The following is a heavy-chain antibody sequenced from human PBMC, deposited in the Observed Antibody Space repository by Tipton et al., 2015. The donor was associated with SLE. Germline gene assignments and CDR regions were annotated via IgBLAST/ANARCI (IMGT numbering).Heavy chain of an antibody. V-gene: IGHV3-15*01. CDR1: GFTFSNAW. CDR3: TTSEPTVTTDYYYMDV. J-gene: IGHJ6*03. D-gene: IGHD4-17*01. Sequence: SLRLSCAASGFTFSNAWMSWVRQAPGKGLEWVGRIKSKTDGGTTDYAAPVKGRFTISRDDSKNTLYLQMNSLKTEDTAVYYCTTSEPTVTTDYYYMDVCGKGTTVTVSS. CDR2: IKSKTDGGTT.